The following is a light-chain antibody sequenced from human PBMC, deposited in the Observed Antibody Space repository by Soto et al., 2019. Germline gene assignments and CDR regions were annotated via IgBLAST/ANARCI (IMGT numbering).Light chain of an antibody. CDR3: AAATV. J-gene: IGLJ1*01. V-gene: IGLV1-47*01. CDR2: RNN. CDR1: SSNIGSNY. Sequence: QPVLTQPPSVSGTPGQRVTISCSGSSSNIGSNYVYWYQQLPGTAPKLLIYRNNQRPSGVPDRFSGSKSGTSASLAISGLRSEDEADYYCAAATVFGTGTKLTVL.